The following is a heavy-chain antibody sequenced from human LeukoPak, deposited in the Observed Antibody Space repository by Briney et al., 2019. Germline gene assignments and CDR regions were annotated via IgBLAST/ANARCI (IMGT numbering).Heavy chain of an antibody. J-gene: IGHJ4*02. D-gene: IGHD4-17*01. V-gene: IGHV4-34*01. Sequence: SETLSLTCAVYGGSFIGYYWSWIRQPPGKGLEWIGEINHSGSTNYNPSLKSRVTISVDTSKNQFSLKLSSVTAADTAVYYCARGLRTFDYWGQGTLVTVSS. CDR1: GGSFIGYY. CDR3: ARGLRTFDY. CDR2: INHSGST.